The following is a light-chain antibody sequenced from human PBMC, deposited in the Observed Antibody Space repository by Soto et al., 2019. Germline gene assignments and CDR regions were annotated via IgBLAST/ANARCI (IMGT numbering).Light chain of an antibody. V-gene: IGKV1-39*01. J-gene: IGKJ1*01. Sequence: DIQMTQSPSSLSASVGDRVTITCRASQSISSYLNWYQQKPGKAPKLLIYAASSLQSGVPSRFSGSGSGTDFTLTISSLQPVDFATYYCQQSYSTPWTFGQGTKV. CDR2: AAS. CDR1: QSISSY. CDR3: QQSYSTPWT.